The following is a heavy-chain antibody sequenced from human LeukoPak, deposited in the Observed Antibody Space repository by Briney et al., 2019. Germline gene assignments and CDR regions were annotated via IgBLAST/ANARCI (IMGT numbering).Heavy chain of an antibody. J-gene: IGHJ4*02. Sequence: ASVKVSCKASGYTFTGYYMHWVRQAPGQGLEWMGWINPNSGGTNYAQKFQGRVTMTRDTSISTAYMELSRLRSDDTAVYYCARDEDIVVVPAAMVDYWGQGTLVTVSS. CDR2: INPNSGGT. V-gene: IGHV1-2*02. CDR3: ARDEDIVVVPAAMVDY. D-gene: IGHD2-2*01. CDR1: GYTFTGYY.